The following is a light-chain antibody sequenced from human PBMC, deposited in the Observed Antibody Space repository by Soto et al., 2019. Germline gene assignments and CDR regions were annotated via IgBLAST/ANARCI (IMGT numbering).Light chain of an antibody. CDR3: QQYNNWPPWT. J-gene: IGKJ1*01. CDR1: QSVSSN. V-gene: IGKV3-15*01. Sequence: EIVMTQSPATLSVSPGEGATLSCRASQSVSSNLAWYQQKPGQAPRLLIHGASTRATGIPARFSGSGSGTEFSLTISSLQSEDFEVHYCQQYNNWPPWTFGEGTKVEIK. CDR2: GAS.